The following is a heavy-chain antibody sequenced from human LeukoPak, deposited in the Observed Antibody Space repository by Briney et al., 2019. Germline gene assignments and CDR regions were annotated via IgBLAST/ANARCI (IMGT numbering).Heavy chain of an antibody. CDR1: GFRVGSYY. J-gene: IGHJ4*02. D-gene: IGHD2-8*01. CDR2: VGNSDNHK. CDR3: AREQWYRFDN. Sequence: GSLRLSCAASGFRVGSYYTSWIRQAPGKGLEWVAVVGNSDNHKDHADSVKGRFTISRDDAKNSVYLQMNSLRVEDKAIYYCAREQWYRFDNWGQGALVTVSS. V-gene: IGHV3-11*01.